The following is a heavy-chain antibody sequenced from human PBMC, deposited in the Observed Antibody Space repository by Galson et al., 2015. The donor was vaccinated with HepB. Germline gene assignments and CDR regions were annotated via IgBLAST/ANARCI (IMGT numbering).Heavy chain of an antibody. V-gene: IGHV5-10-1*01. CDR2: IDPSDSHT. D-gene: IGHD6-13*01. Sequence: QSGAEVKQPGESLRISCKGSGYSFSKYWINWVRQMPGKGLEWMGRIDPSDSHTNYSPSFQGHVTISSDKAITTAYLHWSSLKASDTAIYYCARRGPSNWDPRLLDGMDVWGQGTTVTVSS. J-gene: IGHJ6*02. CDR3: ARRGPSNWDPRLLDGMDV. CDR1: GYSFSKYW.